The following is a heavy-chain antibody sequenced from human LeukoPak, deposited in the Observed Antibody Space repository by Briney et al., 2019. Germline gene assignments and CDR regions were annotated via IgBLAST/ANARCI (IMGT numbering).Heavy chain of an antibody. CDR2: INHSGDT. J-gene: IGHJ5*02. V-gene: IGHV4-38-2*02. CDR3: ARDHDTPSSPWTIDP. D-gene: IGHD2-15*01. Sequence: PGGSLRLSCTASGFTFSNYGIHWVRQAPGKGLEWIGSINHSGDTYYNPSLKSRVTISVDTSKNQFSLKLTSATAADTAEYYCARDHDTPSSPWTIDPWGRGTLVTVSS. CDR1: GFTFSNYGI.